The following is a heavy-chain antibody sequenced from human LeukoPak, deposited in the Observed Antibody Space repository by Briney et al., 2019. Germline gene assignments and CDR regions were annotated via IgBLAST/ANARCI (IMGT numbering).Heavy chain of an antibody. D-gene: IGHD3-16*02. CDR1: GFTFSGSA. V-gene: IGHV3-73*01. Sequence: PGGSLRLSCAASGFTFSGSAMHWVRQASGKGLEWVGRIRSKANSYATAYAASVKGRFTISRDDSKNTAYLQMNSLKTEDTAVYYCTRLWATFGGVIGYWGQGTLVTVSS. J-gene: IGHJ4*02. CDR2: IRSKANSYAT. CDR3: TRLWATFGGVIGY.